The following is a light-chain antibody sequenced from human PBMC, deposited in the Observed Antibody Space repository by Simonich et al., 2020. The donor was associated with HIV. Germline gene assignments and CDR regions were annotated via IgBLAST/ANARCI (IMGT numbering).Light chain of an antibody. Sequence: EIVMTQSPGTLSVSPGERTTLSCRASQSVSSNVAWYQQKPGQAPRLLIYGTYTRATGIPARFSGSGSGTDFTLTISSMESEDFAVYHCQQYNNWPWTFGQGTKVEIK. CDR2: GTY. CDR3: QQYNNWPWT. J-gene: IGKJ1*01. CDR1: QSVSSN. V-gene: IGKV3-15*01.